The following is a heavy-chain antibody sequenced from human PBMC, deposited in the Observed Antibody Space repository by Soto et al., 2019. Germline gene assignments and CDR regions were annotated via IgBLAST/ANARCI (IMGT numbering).Heavy chain of an antibody. Sequence: QVQLVQSGAEVKKPGASVKVSCKASGYTFTSYYMHWVRQAPGQGLEWMGIINPSGGSTSYAQKFQVRVTMTRDTSTSTVYMELSSLRSEDTAVYYCARLRVSSIAARPFDYWGQGTLVTVSS. CDR2: INPSGGST. CDR3: ARLRVSSIAARPFDY. J-gene: IGHJ4*02. V-gene: IGHV1-46*01. D-gene: IGHD6-6*01. CDR1: GYTFTSYY.